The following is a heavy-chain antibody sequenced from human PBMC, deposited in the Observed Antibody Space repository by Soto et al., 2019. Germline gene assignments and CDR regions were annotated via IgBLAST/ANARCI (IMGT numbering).Heavy chain of an antibody. CDR3: TRVGGYYGDYPNFDY. CDR1: GGTISNYY. Sequence: SETLSLTCTVSGGTISNYYWSWIRQPPGKGLEWMGYMYYSGSTKYHPSLKSRVTISVGTSKNQFFLKLNSVTAADTAVYYCTRVGGYYGDYPNFDYWGQGTLVTVSS. CDR2: MYYSGST. D-gene: IGHD4-17*01. V-gene: IGHV4-59*01. J-gene: IGHJ4*02.